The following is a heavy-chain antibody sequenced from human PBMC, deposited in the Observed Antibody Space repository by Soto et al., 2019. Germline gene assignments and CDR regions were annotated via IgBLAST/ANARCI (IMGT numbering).Heavy chain of an antibody. CDR2: INPNSGVT. V-gene: IGHV1-2*04. Sequence: QVQLVQSGAEVKEPGASVTVSCRASGDRFTDYYMHWVRQAPGQGLEWMGCINPNSGVTKYAQKFQGWVTMTRDTSIRTVDMQLSRLRFDATAIYYCARESGGATATLDYYYFYVDVWGRGTTVTVSS. D-gene: IGHD5-12*01. CDR1: GDRFTDYY. J-gene: IGHJ6*03. CDR3: ARESGGATATLDYYYFYVDV.